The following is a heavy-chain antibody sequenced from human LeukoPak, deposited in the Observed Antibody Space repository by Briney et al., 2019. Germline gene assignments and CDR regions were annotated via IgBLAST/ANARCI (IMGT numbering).Heavy chain of an antibody. CDR3: ARALYGSAFAIGY. J-gene: IGHJ4*02. Sequence: ASVKVSCKASGYTFSNYYIHWVRQAPGQGLEWMGIINPSGGSTSYAQKFQGRVTMTTDTSMPTVYMELSSLRSEDTAMYHCARALYGSAFAIGYWGQGTLVTVSS. CDR2: INPSGGST. V-gene: IGHV1-46*01. D-gene: IGHD6-19*01. CDR1: GYTFSNYY.